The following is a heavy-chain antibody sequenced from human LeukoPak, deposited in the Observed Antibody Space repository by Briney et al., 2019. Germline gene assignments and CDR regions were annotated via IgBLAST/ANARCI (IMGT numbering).Heavy chain of an antibody. D-gene: IGHD5-18*01. V-gene: IGHV4-59*12. CDR1: GGSISSYY. Sequence: TASETLSLTCTVSGGSISSYYWSWIRQPPGKGLEWIGYIYYSGSTNYNPSLKSRVTISVDTSKNQFSLKLSSVTAADTAVYYCARNGCRSSEIRGYSYGLNYWGQGTLVTVSS. J-gene: IGHJ4*02. CDR2: IYYSGST. CDR3: ARNGCRSSEIRGYSYGLNY.